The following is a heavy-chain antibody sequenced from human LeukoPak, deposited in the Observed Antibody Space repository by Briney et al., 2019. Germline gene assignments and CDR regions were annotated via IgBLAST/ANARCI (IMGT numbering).Heavy chain of an antibody. J-gene: IGHJ6*03. Sequence: GGSLRLSCAASGFTFNTFGMHWVRQTPGKGLEWVAFIRHDGSDQYYADSVKGRFTLSRDNSQSTLYLQMNSLRAEDTAVYYCARDPSSSGWSAYYYYYMDVWGKGTTVTVSS. CDR1: GFTFNTFG. V-gene: IGHV3-30*02. CDR2: IRHDGSDQ. CDR3: ARDPSSSGWSAYYYYYMDV. D-gene: IGHD6-19*01.